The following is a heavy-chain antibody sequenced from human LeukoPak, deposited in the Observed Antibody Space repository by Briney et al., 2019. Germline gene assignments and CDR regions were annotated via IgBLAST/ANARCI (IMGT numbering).Heavy chain of an antibody. J-gene: IGHJ4*02. CDR2: INPNSGGT. Sequence: AASVKVSCKASGYTFTGYYMHWVRQAPGQGLEWMGWINPNSGGTNYAQKFQGRVTMTRDTSISTAYMELSRLRSDDTAVYYCARVLSSSWYFSFDYWGQGTLVTVPS. CDR1: GYTFTGYY. V-gene: IGHV1-2*02. D-gene: IGHD6-13*01. CDR3: ARVLSSSWYFSFDY.